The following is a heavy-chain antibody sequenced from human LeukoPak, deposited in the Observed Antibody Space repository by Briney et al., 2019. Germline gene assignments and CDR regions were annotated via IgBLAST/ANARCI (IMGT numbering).Heavy chain of an antibody. Sequence: GGSLRLSCAASGFTFSSYEMNWVRQAPGKGLEWVAFIRYDGNNKFYADSVKGRFTISRDNSKNTLYLQMNSLRPEDTAVYYCARDRHVYYDILTGYASYFEYWGQGALVTVSS. V-gene: IGHV3-30*02. CDR3: ARDRHVYYDILTGYASYFEY. D-gene: IGHD3-9*01. J-gene: IGHJ4*02. CDR2: IRYDGNNK. CDR1: GFTFSSYE.